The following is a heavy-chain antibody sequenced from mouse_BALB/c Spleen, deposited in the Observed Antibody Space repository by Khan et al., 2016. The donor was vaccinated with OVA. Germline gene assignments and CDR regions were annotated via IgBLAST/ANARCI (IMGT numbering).Heavy chain of an antibody. J-gene: IGHJ4*01. D-gene: IGHD2-10*01. CDR3: ARQPYYHYYIMDY. Sequence: QVQLKESGPGLVAPSQSLSITCTISGFSLTNYGVHWVRQPPGKGLEWLVVIWSDGSTTYNSALKSIPTYSKDNSKSQVFLKMNSLQTDDTAVYFCARQPYYHYYIMDYWGQGTSVTVSS. CDR1: GFSLTNYG. V-gene: IGHV2-6-1*01. CDR2: IWSDGST.